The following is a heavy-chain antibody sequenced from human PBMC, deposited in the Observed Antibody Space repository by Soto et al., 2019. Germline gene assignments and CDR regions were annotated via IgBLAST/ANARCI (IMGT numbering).Heavy chain of an antibody. CDR3: ARHVNRGAIFDY. V-gene: IGHV4-59*08. Sequence: SETLSLTCTVSGGSISSYYWSWIRQPPGKGLERIGYINYSGSTTYNPSLRSRVTISVDTSKNQLSLKLSSVTAADTAVYYCARHVNRGAIFDYWGQGTLVTVSS. J-gene: IGHJ4*02. CDR2: INYSGST. D-gene: IGHD3-3*01. CDR1: GGSISSYY.